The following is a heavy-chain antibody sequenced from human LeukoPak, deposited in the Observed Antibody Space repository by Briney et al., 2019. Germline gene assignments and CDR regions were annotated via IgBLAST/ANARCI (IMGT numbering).Heavy chain of an antibody. Sequence: PAASVKVSCKASGNIFTSHDINWVRKATGQGLEWMGWMNPASGNTGYAQKFQGRVTMTRDTSISTAYMEVSSLRSEDTAVYYCAGLQPFRTTGGDFYYGMDVWGQGTTVTVSS. CDR1: GNIFTSHD. D-gene: IGHD1-1*01. V-gene: IGHV1-8*01. CDR2: MNPASGNT. CDR3: AGLQPFRTTGGDFYYGMDV. J-gene: IGHJ6*02.